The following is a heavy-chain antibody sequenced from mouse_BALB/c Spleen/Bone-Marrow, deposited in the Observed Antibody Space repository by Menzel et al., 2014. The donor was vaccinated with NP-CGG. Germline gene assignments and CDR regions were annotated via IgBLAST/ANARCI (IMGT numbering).Heavy chain of an antibody. CDR1: GFTFSSYA. V-gene: IGHV5-9-3*01. J-gene: IGHJ2*01. CDR2: ISSGGNYT. CDR3: AGTGYFFDY. D-gene: IGHD4-1*01. Sequence: EVQLVESGGGLVKPGGSLKLSCAASGFTFSSYAMSWVRQTPEKRLEWVATISSGGNYTYYPDSVKGRFTISRDNAKNTLYLQMSSLRSEDTAMYYCAGTGYFFDYWGQGTTLTVSS.